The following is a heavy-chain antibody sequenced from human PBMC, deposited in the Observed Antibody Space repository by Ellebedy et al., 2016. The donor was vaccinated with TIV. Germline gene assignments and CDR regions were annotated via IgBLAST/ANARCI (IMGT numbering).Heavy chain of an antibody. D-gene: IGHD3/OR15-3a*01. J-gene: IGHJ4*02. Sequence: PGGSLRLSCAASGFTFSSYWMSWVRQAPGKGLEWLSYIGTTTGSISYADSAKGRFTISRDNAKNSLHLQMNSLRDEDTAVYYCARDVFFGLFDWGQGTLVTVSS. CDR1: GFTFSSYW. CDR2: IGTTTGSI. CDR3: ARDVFFGLFD. V-gene: IGHV3-48*02.